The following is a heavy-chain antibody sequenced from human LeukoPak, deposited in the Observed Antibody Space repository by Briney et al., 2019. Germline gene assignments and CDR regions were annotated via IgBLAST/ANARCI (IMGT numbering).Heavy chain of an antibody. CDR2: INPNSGGT. CDR1: GYTFTGYY. V-gene: IGHV1-2*02. Sequence: GASVKVSCKASGYTFTGYYMHWVRQAPGQGLEWMGWINPNSGGTNYAQKFQGRVTMTRDTSISTAYMELSRLRSDDTAVYYCARDFEYYYDTKWYAFDIWGQGTMVAVSS. CDR3: ARDFEYYYDTKWYAFDI. D-gene: IGHD3-22*01. J-gene: IGHJ3*02.